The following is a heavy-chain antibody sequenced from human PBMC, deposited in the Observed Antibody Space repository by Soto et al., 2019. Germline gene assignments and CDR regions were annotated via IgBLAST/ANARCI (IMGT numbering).Heavy chain of an antibody. CDR2: MQPSSGRT. J-gene: IGHJ4*02. CDR3: ARGVTAGVDY. D-gene: IGHD1-26*01. Sequence: QVQLVQSGAEVREPGASVKVSCKASGYSFTSLDINWVRQTTGQGLEWMGWMQPSSGRTGYAQKFQGRVNLTKDPSIKTAYMELSSLTSDDTAFYYCARGVTAGVDYWGQGTLVTVSS. CDR1: GYSFTSLD. V-gene: IGHV1-8*01.